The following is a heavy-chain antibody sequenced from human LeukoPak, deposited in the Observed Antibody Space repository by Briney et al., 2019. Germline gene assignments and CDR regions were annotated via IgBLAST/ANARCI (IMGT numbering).Heavy chain of an antibody. CDR1: GYTSTSYS. CDR3: ARGNWNDPKVHSDY. V-gene: IGHV1-18*01. CDR2: ISTFNGNT. Sequence: ASLKVSCKASGYTSTSYSITWVRQAPGQGLEWMAWISTFNGNTKYAQKFQGRVTMTTDTSTSTAYMELRSLRSDDTAVYYCARGNWNDPKVHSDYWGQGTLVTVSS. D-gene: IGHD1-1*01. J-gene: IGHJ4*02.